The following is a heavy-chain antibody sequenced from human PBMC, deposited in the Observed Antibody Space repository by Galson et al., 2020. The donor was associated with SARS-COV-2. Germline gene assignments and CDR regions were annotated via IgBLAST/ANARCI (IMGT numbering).Heavy chain of an antibody. D-gene: IGHD3-10*01. V-gene: IGHV3-30*02. Sequence: GESLKISCAASGFTFSSYGMHWVRQAPGKGLEWVAVIWYDGSNKYYADSVKGRFTISRDNSKNTLYLQMNSLRAEDTAVYYCAKDREAKYYGSGSYYNVLPVYYGMDVWGQGTTVTVSS. CDR3: AKDREAKYYGSGSYYNVLPVYYGMDV. CDR2: IWYDGSNK. J-gene: IGHJ6*02. CDR1: GFTFSSYG.